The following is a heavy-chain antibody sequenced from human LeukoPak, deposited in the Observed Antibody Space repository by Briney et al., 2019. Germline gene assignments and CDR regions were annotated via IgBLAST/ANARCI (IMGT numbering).Heavy chain of an antibody. CDR1: GYTFTGYY. D-gene: IGHD6-19*01. CDR3: ATPLSSGWYVY. Sequence: ASLKVSCKASGYTFTGYYMHWVRQAPGQGLEWMGWINPNSGGTNYAQKFQGWVTMTRDTSISTAYMELSRLRSDDTAVYYCATPLSSGWYVYWGQGTLVTVSS. CDR2: INPNSGGT. J-gene: IGHJ4*02. V-gene: IGHV1-2*04.